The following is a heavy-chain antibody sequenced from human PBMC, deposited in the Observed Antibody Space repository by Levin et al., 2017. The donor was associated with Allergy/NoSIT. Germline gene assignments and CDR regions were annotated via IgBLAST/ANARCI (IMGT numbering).Heavy chain of an antibody. Sequence: SCTVSGDSISIYYWTWIRQPPGKELEWMGYIYYTGNTNYNRSLKSRVTMSVDTSKNQFSLKLSSVTAADTAVYYCARGRNDYGDYWVFDFWGQGTQVTVSS. CDR1: GDSISIYY. J-gene: IGHJ4*02. D-gene: IGHD4-17*01. CDR3: ARGRNDYGDYWVFDF. CDR2: IYYTGNT. V-gene: IGHV4-59*08.